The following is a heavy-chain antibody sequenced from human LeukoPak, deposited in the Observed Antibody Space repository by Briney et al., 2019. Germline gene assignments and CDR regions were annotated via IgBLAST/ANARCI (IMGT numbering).Heavy chain of an antibody. CDR2: IYYSGST. CDR3: ARMYYDYVWGSYRPYYFDY. V-gene: IGHV4-59*12. CDR1: GGSISSYY. D-gene: IGHD3-16*02. J-gene: IGHJ4*02. Sequence: SETLSLTCTVSGGSISSYYWSWIRQPPGKGLEWIGYIYYSGSTYYNPSLKSRVTISVDTSKNQFSLKLSSVTAADTAVYYCARMYYDYVWGSYRPYYFDYWGQGTLVTVSS.